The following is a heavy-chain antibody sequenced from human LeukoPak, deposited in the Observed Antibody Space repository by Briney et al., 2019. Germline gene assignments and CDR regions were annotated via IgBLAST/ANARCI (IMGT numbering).Heavy chain of an antibody. J-gene: IGHJ4*02. D-gene: IGHD5-18*01. Sequence: GGSLRLSCAASGFSFSSYWMNWVRQAPGKGLEWVANIKQDGSEEYYVDSLKGRFTISMDNAKNSLYLQMNNLRAGDTAVYDCARGHYSPWDHCFDYWGQGSLVTVSS. V-gene: IGHV3-7*01. CDR3: ARGHYSPWDHCFDY. CDR1: GFSFSSYW. CDR2: IKQDGSEE.